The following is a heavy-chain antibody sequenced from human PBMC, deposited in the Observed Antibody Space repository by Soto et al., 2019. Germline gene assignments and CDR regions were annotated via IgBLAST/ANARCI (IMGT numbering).Heavy chain of an antibody. CDR3: ARNPLLMVSMLPDY. V-gene: IGHV3-30-3*01. Sequence: GVLLRLPCAASGRSWSSYAMRWIRQAPGKGLEWVAVISYDGSNKYYADSVKGRFTISRDNSKNTLYLQMSSLRAEDTAVYYCARNPLLMVSMLPDYWGQGTLVTVSS. CDR2: ISYDGSNK. D-gene: IGHD2-8*01. J-gene: IGHJ4*02. CDR1: GRSWSSYA.